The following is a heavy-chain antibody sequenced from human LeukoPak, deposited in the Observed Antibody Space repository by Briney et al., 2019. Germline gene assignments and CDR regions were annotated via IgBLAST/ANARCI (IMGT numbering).Heavy chain of an antibody. J-gene: IGHJ6*03. Sequence: GSSVKVSCKASGGTFSSYAISWVRQAPGQGLEWMGGFIPIFGTANYAQKFQGRVTITADESTSTAYMELSSLRSEDTAVYYCAREIRGYSGYDPDYYYYYMDVWGKGTTVTVSS. D-gene: IGHD5-12*01. CDR1: GGTFSSYA. CDR3: AREIRGYSGYDPDYYYYYMDV. CDR2: FIPIFGTA. V-gene: IGHV1-69*01.